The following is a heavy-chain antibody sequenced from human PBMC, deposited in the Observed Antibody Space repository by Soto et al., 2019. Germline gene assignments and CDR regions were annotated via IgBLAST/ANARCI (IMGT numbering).Heavy chain of an antibody. CDR1: GFTFSSYG. V-gene: IGHV3-30*18. CDR3: AKGREYGDYDPADY. CDR2: ISYDGSNK. Sequence: QVQLVESGGGVVQPGRSLRLSCAASGFTFSSYGMHWVRQAPGKGLEWVAVISYDGSNKYYADSVKGRFTISRDNSKNTLYLQMNCLRAEDTAVYYCAKGREYGDYDPADYWGQGTLVTVSS. J-gene: IGHJ4*02. D-gene: IGHD4-17*01.